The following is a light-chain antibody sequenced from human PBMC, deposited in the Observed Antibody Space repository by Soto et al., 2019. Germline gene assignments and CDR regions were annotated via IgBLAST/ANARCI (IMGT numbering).Light chain of an antibody. Sequence: EIVLTQSPGTLSASVGDRVTITCRASQSVSSWLAWYQQKPGKAPKLLIYKASILQSGVPSRFSGSGSGTEFTLTISSLQPDDFATYHCQQYNSYSRTFGQGTKVDI. CDR1: QSVSSW. CDR2: KAS. V-gene: IGKV1-5*03. J-gene: IGKJ1*01. CDR3: QQYNSYSRT.